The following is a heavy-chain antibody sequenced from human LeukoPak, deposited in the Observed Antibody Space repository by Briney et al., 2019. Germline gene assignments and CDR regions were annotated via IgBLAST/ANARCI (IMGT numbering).Heavy chain of an antibody. CDR1: GGFSTHYY. D-gene: IGHD3-22*01. CDR3: ARGQWLPVFDF. V-gene: IGHV4-59*01. J-gene: IGHJ5*01. Sequence: SETLSLTCAVCGGFSTHYYWSWIRQPPGKGLEWIGYIYHSGSTNYNPSLKSRVTISVDTSKNHFSLKLSSVTAADTAVYYCARGQWLPVFDFWGQGTLVTVSS. CDR2: IYHSGST.